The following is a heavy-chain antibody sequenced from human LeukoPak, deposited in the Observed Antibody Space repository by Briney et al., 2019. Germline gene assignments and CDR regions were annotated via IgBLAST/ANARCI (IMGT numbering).Heavy chain of an antibody. CDR3: ARVGSEQWLVYFDY. V-gene: IGHV4-34*01. CDR1: GGSLSGYY. Sequence: SETLSLTCAVYGGSLSGYYWSWIRQPPGKGLEWIGEINHSGSTNYNPSLKSRVTISVDTSKNRFSLKLSSVTAADTAVYYCARVGSEQWLVYFDYWGQGTLVTVSS. CDR2: INHSGST. J-gene: IGHJ4*02. D-gene: IGHD6-19*01.